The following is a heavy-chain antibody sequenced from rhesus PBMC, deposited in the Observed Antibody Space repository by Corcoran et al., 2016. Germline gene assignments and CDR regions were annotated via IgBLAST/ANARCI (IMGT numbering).Heavy chain of an antibody. CDR1: GYSISSGYS. Sequence: QVQLQESGPGLVKPSETLSLTCAVSGYSISSGYSWGWVRQPPGKGREWMGSIYGSGGSNYLNPSLKSRVTLSVDTSKNQFSLKLSSVAAADTAVYYCARVGSNWSEWDTVGTEWYFDLWGPGTPITISS. D-gene: IGHD5-42*01. CDR3: ARVGSNWSEWDTVGTEWYFDL. J-gene: IGHJ2*01. CDR2: IYGSGGSN. V-gene: IGHV4S14*01.